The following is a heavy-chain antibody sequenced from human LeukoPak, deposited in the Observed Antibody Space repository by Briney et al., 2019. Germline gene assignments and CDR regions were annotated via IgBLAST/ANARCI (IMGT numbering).Heavy chain of an antibody. Sequence: GGSLRLSCAASGFIFSTYSKKGARRAPGRGVEWVSYIRRSSNPIYYADSVKGRFTISRDNAKKSLFLQMNSLRAEDTAVYYCARGGYCSSTSCLDDAFDIWGQGTMVTVSS. V-gene: IGHV3-48*04. CDR3: ARGGYCSSTSCLDDAFDI. D-gene: IGHD2-2*01. CDR1: GFIFSTYS. CDR2: IRRSSNPI. J-gene: IGHJ3*02.